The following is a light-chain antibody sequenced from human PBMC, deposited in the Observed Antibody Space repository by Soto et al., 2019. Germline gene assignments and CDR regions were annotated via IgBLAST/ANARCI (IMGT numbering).Light chain of an antibody. CDR1: QSVRSN. J-gene: IGKJ4*01. V-gene: IGKV3-15*01. CDR2: GAY. CDR3: QEYKTWPPLT. Sequence: EIVMTQSPATLSVSPGERATLSCRASQSVRSNLPWYQQKPGQAPRLLIYGAYNRATGIPARFSGSGSGTETTLTISSRQSEEFAVYYCQEYKTWPPLTFGGGTKVQIK.